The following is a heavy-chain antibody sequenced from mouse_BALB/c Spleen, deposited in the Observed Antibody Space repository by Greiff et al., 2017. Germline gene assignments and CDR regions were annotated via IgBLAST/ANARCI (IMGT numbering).Heavy chain of an antibody. D-gene: IGHD2-14*01. CDR1: GYTFTSYW. CDR2: INPSTGYT. Sequence: VQLQQSGAELAKPGASVKMSCKASGYTFTSYWMHWVKQRPGQGLEWIGYINPSTGYTEYNQKFKDKATLTADKSSSTAYMQLSSLTSEDSAVYDCARSLCYRYDFDYWGQGTTLTVSS. J-gene: IGHJ2*01. V-gene: IGHV1-7*01. CDR3: ARSLCYRYDFDY.